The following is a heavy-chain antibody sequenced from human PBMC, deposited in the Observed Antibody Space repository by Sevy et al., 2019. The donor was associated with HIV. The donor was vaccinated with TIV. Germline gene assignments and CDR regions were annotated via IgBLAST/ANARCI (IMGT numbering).Heavy chain of an antibody. CDR2: MKPDGSEE. CDR3: ARSDEDGPQLVWYGELLSNFDY. CDR1: GFTFKNYW. D-gene: IGHD3-10*01. Sequence: GGSLRLSCVASGFTFKNYWLNWVRQAPGKGLEWVANMKPDGSEEYYSDSVKGRFTISRDNAKNSLFLQMNSLRVEDTAVYYCARSDEDGPQLVWYGELLSNFDYWGQGNLVTVSS. V-gene: IGHV3-7*01. J-gene: IGHJ4*02.